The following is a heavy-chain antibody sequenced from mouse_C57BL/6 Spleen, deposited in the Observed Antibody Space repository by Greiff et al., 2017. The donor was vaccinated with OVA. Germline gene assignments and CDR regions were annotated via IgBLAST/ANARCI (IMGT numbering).Heavy chain of an antibody. D-gene: IGHD4-1*01. CDR2: IDPETGGT. V-gene: IGHV1-15*01. CDR3: TRRPGSYWFDY. CDR1: GYTFTDYE. Sequence: VQLQQSGAELVRPGASVTLSCKASGYTFTDYEMHWVKQTPVHGLEWIGAIDPETGGTAYNQKFKGKALLTADKSSSTAYMELRSLTSEDSAVYYCTRRPGSYWFDYWGQGTTLTVSS. J-gene: IGHJ2*01.